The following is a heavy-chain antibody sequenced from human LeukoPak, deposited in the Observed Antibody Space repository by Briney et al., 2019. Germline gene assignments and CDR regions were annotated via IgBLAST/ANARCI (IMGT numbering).Heavy chain of an antibody. J-gene: IGHJ5*02. CDR2: IIPIFGTA. Sequence: GASVKVSCKASGGTFSSYAISWLRQAPGQGLEWMGGIIPIFGTANYAQKFQGRVTITADKSTSTAYMELSSLRSEDTAVYYCARRHITMIPATRWFDPWGQGTLVTVSS. CDR3: ARRHITMIPATRWFDP. D-gene: IGHD3-22*01. V-gene: IGHV1-69*06. CDR1: GGTFSSYA.